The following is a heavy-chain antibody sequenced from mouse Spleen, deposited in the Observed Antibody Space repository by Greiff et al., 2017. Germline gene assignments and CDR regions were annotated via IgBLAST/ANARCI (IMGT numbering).Heavy chain of an antibody. CDR1: GYAFTNYL. CDR3: ARRTTATAY. CDR2: INPGSGGT. J-gene: IGHJ3*01. V-gene: IGHV1-54*01. D-gene: IGHD1-2*01. Sequence: LVESGAELVRPGTSVKVSCKASGYAFTNYLIEWVKQRPGQGLEWIGVINPGSGGTNYNEKFKGKATLTADKSSSTAYMQLSSLTSDDSAVYFCARRTTATAYWGQGTLVTVSA.